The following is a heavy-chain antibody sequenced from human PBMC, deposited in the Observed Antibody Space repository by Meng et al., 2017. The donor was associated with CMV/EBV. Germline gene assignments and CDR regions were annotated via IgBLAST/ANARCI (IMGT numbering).Heavy chain of an antibody. CDR1: GGSFSGYH. CDR3: ARGDIVVVPAASYFDY. Sequence: SETLSLTCAVYGGSFSGYHWNWIRQPPGKGLECIGEINHSGTTIYSPSLRSRVTISVDTSKNQFSLKLSSVTAADTAVYYCARGDIVVVPAASYFDYWGQGTLVTVSS. J-gene: IGHJ4*02. CDR2: INHSGTT. V-gene: IGHV4-34*01. D-gene: IGHD2-2*01.